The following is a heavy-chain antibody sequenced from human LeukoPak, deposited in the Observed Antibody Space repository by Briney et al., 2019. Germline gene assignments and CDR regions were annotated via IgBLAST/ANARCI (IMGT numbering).Heavy chain of an antibody. Sequence: SETLSLTCTVSGGSVSSGSYYWRWIRQPPGKGLEWIGYIYYSGSTNYNPSLKSRVTISVDTSKNQFSLKLSSVTAADTAVYYCARDRGDGYNYYPYYYYGMDVWGQGTTVTVSS. V-gene: IGHV4-61*01. CDR1: GGSVSSGSYY. CDR2: IYYSGST. CDR3: ARDRGDGYNYYPYYYYGMDV. D-gene: IGHD5-24*01. J-gene: IGHJ6*02.